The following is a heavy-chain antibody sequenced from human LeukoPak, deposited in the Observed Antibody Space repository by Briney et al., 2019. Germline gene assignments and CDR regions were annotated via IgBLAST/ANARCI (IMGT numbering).Heavy chain of an antibody. J-gene: IGHJ4*02. Sequence: PSETLSLTCAVYGGSFSGYYWSWIRQPPGKGLEWIGEINHSGSTNYNPSLKSRVTISVETSKNQFSLKLSSVTAADTAVYYCARGLYWAYFDYWGQGTLVTVSS. D-gene: IGHD2-8*02. CDR1: GGSFSGYY. V-gene: IGHV4-34*01. CDR3: ARGLYWAYFDY. CDR2: INHSGST.